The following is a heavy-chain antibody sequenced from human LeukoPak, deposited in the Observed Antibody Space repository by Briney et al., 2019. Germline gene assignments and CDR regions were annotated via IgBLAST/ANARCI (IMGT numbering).Heavy chain of an antibody. D-gene: IGHD5-24*01. CDR3: ARDLDGYNNFDY. CDR1: GGSISSYY. J-gene: IGHJ4*02. Sequence: PSETLSLTCTVSGGSISSYYWSWIRQPPGKGLEWIGYIYYSGSTNYNPSLKSRVTISVDTSKNQFSLKLSSVTAADTAVYYCARDLDGYNNFDYWGQGTLVTVSS. CDR2: IYYSGST. V-gene: IGHV4-59*01.